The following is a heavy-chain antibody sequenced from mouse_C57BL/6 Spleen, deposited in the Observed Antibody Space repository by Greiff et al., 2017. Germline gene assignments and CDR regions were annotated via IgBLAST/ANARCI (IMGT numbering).Heavy chain of an antibody. D-gene: IGHD1-1*01. V-gene: IGHV5-17*01. CDR3: EREYYGSSYDWYFDV. Sequence: VQLKESGGGLVKPGGSLKLSCAASGFTFSDYGMHWVRQAPEKGLEWVAYISSGSSTIYYADTVKGRFTSSRDNAKNTLFLQMTSLRSEDTAMYYCEREYYGSSYDWYFDVWGTGTTVTVSS. CDR1: GFTFSDYG. J-gene: IGHJ1*03. CDR2: ISSGSSTI.